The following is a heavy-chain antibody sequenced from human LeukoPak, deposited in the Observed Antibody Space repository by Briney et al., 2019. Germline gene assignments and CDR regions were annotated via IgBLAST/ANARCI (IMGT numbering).Heavy chain of an antibody. D-gene: IGHD6-19*01. J-gene: IGHJ6*03. Sequence: GGSLRLSCAASGFTFDDYGMSWVRQAPGKGLEWVSGINWNGGSTGYADSVKGRFTISRDNAKNSLYLQMNSLRAEDTALYYCARDIFPHRPDIAVYMDVWGKGTTVTVSS. CDR3: ARDIFPHRPDIAVYMDV. CDR1: GFTFDDYG. CDR2: INWNGGST. V-gene: IGHV3-20*04.